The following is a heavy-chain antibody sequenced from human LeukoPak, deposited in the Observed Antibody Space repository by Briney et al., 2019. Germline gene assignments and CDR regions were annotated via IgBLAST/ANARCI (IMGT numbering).Heavy chain of an antibody. V-gene: IGHV4-34*01. CDR3: ARRDYYDSSGYYGSFDY. D-gene: IGHD3-22*01. J-gene: IGHJ4*02. CDR2: IYHSGST. CDR1: GGSFSGYY. Sequence: SETLSLTCAVYGGSFSGYYWSWIRQPPGKGLEWIGEIYHSGSTNYNPSLKSRVTISVDKSKNQFSLKLSSVTAADTAVYYCARRDYYDSSGYYGSFDYWGQGTLVTVSS.